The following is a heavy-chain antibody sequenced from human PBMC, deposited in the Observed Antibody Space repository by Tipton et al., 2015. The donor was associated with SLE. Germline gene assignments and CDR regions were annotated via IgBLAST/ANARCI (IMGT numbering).Heavy chain of an antibody. CDR3: AKGAARREPFDP. Sequence: SLRLSCAASGFTFSSYAMSWVRQAPGKGLEWVSAVYSGGSTYYADSVKGRFTISRDNSKNTLYLQMNSLRPEDTAVYYCAKGAARREPFDPWGQGTLVTVSS. V-gene: IGHV3-23*03. J-gene: IGHJ5*02. CDR2: VYSGGST. CDR1: GFTFSSYA. D-gene: IGHD6-6*01.